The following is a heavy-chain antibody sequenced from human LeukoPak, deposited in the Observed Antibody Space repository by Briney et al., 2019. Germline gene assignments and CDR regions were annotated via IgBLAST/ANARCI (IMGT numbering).Heavy chain of an antibody. V-gene: IGHV4-31*03. CDR3: ARGSCSGGSCYCAY. D-gene: IGHD2-15*01. Sequence: PSETLSLTCTVSGGSISSGGYYWSWIRQHPGKGLEWIGYIYYSGSTYYNPSLKSRVTISVDTSKNQFSLKLSSVTAADTAVYYCARGSCSGGSCYCAYWGQGTLVTVSS. J-gene: IGHJ4*02. CDR2: IYYSGST. CDR1: GGSISSGGYY.